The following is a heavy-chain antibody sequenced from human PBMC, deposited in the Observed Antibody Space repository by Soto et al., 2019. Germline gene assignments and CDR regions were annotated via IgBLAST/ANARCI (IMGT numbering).Heavy chain of an antibody. D-gene: IGHD2-2*01. CDR3: ARVKCSSTSCYDDYYYYYGMDV. Sequence: ASLKVSCKASGYTFTSYYMHWVRQAPGQGLEWMGIINPSGGSTSYAQKFQGRVTMTRDTSTSTVYMELSSLRSEDTAVYYCARVKCSSTSCYDDYYYYYGMDVWGQGTTVTVSS. V-gene: IGHV1-46*01. J-gene: IGHJ6*02. CDR2: INPSGGST. CDR1: GYTFTSYY.